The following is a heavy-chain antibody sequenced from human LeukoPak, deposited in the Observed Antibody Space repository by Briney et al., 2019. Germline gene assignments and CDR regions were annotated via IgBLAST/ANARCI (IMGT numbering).Heavy chain of an antibody. CDR2: ISSSGTTI. D-gene: IGHD6-13*01. J-gene: IGHJ6*02. Sequence: GRSLRLSCAASGFTFSDYYMSWIRQAPGKGLEWVSYISSSGTTIYYADSVKGRFTISRDNAKNSLYLQMNSLRAEDTAVYYCARGRSSSPIYYYGMDVWGQGTTVTVSS. V-gene: IGHV3-11*01. CDR3: ARGRSSSPIYYYGMDV. CDR1: GFTFSDYY.